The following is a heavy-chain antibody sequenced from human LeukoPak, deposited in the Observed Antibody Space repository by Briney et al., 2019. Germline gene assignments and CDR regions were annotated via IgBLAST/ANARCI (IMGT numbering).Heavy chain of an antibody. CDR3: ARVRTYYYDSSGYWGYFDY. CDR2: IYYSGST. J-gene: IGHJ4*02. D-gene: IGHD3-22*01. Sequence: PSQTLSLTCTVSGGSISSGDYYWSWIRQPPGKGLEWIGYIYYSGSTNYNPPLKSRVTISVDTSKNQFSLKLTSVTAADTAVYYCARVRTYYYDSSGYWGYFDYWGQGTLVTVSS. CDR1: GGSISSGDYY. V-gene: IGHV4-30-4*01.